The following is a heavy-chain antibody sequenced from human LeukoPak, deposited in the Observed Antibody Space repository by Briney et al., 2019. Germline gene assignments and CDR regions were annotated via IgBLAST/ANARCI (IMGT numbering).Heavy chain of an antibody. CDR2: IYSGGST. V-gene: IGHV3-53*01. CDR1: GFTVSSNY. Sequence: GGSLRLSCAASGFTVSSNYMSWVRQAPGKGLEWVSVIYSGGSTCYTDSVKGRFTISRDNSRNTLYLQMNSLGVEDTAVYYCARVGLRESGYIDYWGQGTLITVSS. D-gene: IGHD3-16*01. CDR3: ARVGLRESGYIDY. J-gene: IGHJ4*02.